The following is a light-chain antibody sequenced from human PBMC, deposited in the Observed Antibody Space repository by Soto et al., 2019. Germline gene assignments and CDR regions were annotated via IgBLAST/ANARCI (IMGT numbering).Light chain of an antibody. V-gene: IGKV1-17*01. CDR1: QAIRND. CDR3: QQSYSLT. CDR2: GSS. Sequence: DIQMTQSPSSLSASVGDRVTITCRASQAIRNDLAWYQQKPGRAPKRLIYGSSSLQSGVPSRFSGRGSGTEFTLTISSLQPEDFATYYCQQSYSLTFGPGTKVDIK. J-gene: IGKJ3*01.